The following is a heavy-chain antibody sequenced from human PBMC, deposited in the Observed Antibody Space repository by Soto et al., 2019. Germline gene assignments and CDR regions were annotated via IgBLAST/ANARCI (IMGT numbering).Heavy chain of an antibody. CDR1: GGTFSSYA. Sequence: XVKVSCKASGGTFSSYAISWVRQAPGQGLEWMGGIIPIFDTADYAQKFQGRVTITADESTNTAYMELSSLRSDDTAVYYCTRGAHYVGGSYRYTYYFDDWGQGTLVTVSS. V-gene: IGHV1-69*13. J-gene: IGHJ4*02. CDR3: TRGAHYVGGSYRYTYYFDD. CDR2: IIPIFDTA. D-gene: IGHD3-16*02.